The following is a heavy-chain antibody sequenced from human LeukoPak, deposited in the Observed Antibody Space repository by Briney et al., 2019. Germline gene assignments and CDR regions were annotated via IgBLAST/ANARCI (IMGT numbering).Heavy chain of an antibody. CDR1: GFSLSNYA. V-gene: IGHV3-30*04. Sequence: PGRSLRLSCAASGFSLSNYAMHWVRQAPGKGLEWVALISYDGSNKYYTDPVKGRFTISRDNSRNTLYLQMNSLRGEDTAVYYCAREGIYYYYMDAWGKGTTVTVSS. CDR2: ISYDGSNK. CDR3: AREGIYYYYMDA. J-gene: IGHJ6*03. D-gene: IGHD3-10*01.